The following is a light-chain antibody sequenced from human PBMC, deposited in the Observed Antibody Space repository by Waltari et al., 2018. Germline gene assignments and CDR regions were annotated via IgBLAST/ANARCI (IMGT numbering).Light chain of an antibody. Sequence: DIVMTQTPPSLSVTPGQQASISCKYSQTLLHSNGETYLCLCMQKPGQSPQLLIYEVLNRFSGVPDKFSGSGSGTDFTLKISRVEPEDVGVYYCMQSVELPPTFGQGTKLDIK. J-gene: IGKJ2*01. CDR2: EVL. CDR3: MQSVELPPT. CDR1: QTLLHSNGETY. V-gene: IGKV2D-29*02.